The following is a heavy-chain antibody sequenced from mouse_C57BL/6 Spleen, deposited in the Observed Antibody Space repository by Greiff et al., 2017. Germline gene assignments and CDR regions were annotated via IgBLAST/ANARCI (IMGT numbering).Heavy chain of an antibody. D-gene: IGHD2-5*01. CDR3: TRAYYSNSFAY. Sequence: EVHLVESGGGLVQPGGSMKLSCVASGFTFSNYWMNWVRQSPEKGLEWVAQIRLKSDNYATHYAESVKGRFTISRDDSKSSVYLQMNNLRAEDTGIYYCTRAYYSNSFAYWGQGTLVTVSA. J-gene: IGHJ3*01. CDR2: IRLKSDNYAT. V-gene: IGHV6-3*01. CDR1: GFTFSNYW.